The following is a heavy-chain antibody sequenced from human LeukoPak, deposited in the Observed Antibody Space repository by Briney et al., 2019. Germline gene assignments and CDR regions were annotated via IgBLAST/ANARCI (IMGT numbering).Heavy chain of an antibody. V-gene: IGHV3-66*01. Sequence: GGSLRLSCAASEFSVGSNYMTWVRQAPGKGLEWVSVIYSGGSTYYADSVKGRFTISRDSSKNILYLQMNNLRAEDTAVYYCATLGPYGSGSYYEGADYWGQGTLVTVSS. CDR1: EFSVGSNY. D-gene: IGHD3-10*01. CDR3: ATLGPYGSGSYYEGADY. J-gene: IGHJ4*02. CDR2: IYSGGST.